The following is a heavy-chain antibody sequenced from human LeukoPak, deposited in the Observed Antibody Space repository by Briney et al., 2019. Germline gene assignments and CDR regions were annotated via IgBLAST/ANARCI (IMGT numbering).Heavy chain of an antibody. CDR1: GFTFSSYG. V-gene: IGHV3-33*01. D-gene: IGHD2-2*01. CDR2: IWYDGSNK. J-gene: IGHJ5*02. Sequence: GGSLRLSCAASGFTFSSYGMHWVRQAPGKGLDWVAVIWYDGSNKYYADSVKGRFTISRDNSKNTLYLQMNSLRAEDTAVYYCARDRASVVVPAAMGAAWFDPWGQGTLVTVSS. CDR3: ARDRASVVVPAAMGAAWFDP.